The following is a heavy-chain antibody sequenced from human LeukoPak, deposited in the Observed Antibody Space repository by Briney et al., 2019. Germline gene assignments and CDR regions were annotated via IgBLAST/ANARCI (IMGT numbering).Heavy chain of an antibody. V-gene: IGHV3-30*03. CDR1: GFTFSSCG. CDR2: IPDDGNNV. D-gene: IGHD1-7*01. CDR3: AGGTYYSDY. J-gene: IGHJ4*02. Sequence: GGSLRLSCAASGFTFSSCGMHWVRQAPGKGLEWVAFIPDDGNNVYYSDSVRGRFTVSRDSSRNTLYLQMNSLRVEDSALYYCAGGTYYSDYWGQGTLVTVSS.